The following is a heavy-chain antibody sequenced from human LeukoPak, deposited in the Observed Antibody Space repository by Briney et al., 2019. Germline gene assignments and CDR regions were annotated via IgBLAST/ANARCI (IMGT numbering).Heavy chain of an antibody. Sequence: GGSLRLSCVASGFTFSDYAMSWVRQAPGKGLEWVSAISGSGGSTYYADSVKGRFTISRDNSKNTLYLQMSSLRAEDTAVYYCAKGSSRVDDYGDYFDYWGQGTLVTVSS. J-gene: IGHJ4*02. D-gene: IGHD4-17*01. CDR2: ISGSGGST. CDR3: AKGSSRVDDYGDYFDY. CDR1: GFTFSDYA. V-gene: IGHV3-23*01.